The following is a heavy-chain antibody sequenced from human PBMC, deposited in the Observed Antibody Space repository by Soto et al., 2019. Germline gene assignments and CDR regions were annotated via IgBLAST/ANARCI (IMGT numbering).Heavy chain of an antibody. CDR1: GYTFTSYD. V-gene: IGHV1-8*01. CDR2: MNPNSGNT. Sequence: QVQLVQSGPEVKKPGASVKVSCKASGYTFTSYDINWVRQATGQGLEWMGRMNPNSGNTDYAGKFQSRITMTRNNAINTAYMELSSLTSKDTAVYYCARGNLLKMFGAGIMGHDYYMDVWGKGTTVIVSS. CDR3: ARGNLLKMFGAGIMGHDYYMDV. D-gene: IGHD3-3*01. J-gene: IGHJ6*03.